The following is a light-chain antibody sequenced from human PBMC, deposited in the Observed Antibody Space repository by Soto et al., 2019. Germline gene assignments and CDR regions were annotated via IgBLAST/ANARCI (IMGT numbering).Light chain of an antibody. CDR3: LQCSHWPPT. CDR1: LSLVYSDGNTY. Sequence: DVVMTQSPLSLPVTLGQTASISCRSSLSLVYSDGNTYLNWFHQRPGQSPRRLFYMVSNRDSGVPYRFSASGSVTDFTLRINRVEAEDVGVYYCLQCSHWPPTFGQGTTVEIK. CDR2: MVS. J-gene: IGKJ1*01. V-gene: IGKV2-30*01.